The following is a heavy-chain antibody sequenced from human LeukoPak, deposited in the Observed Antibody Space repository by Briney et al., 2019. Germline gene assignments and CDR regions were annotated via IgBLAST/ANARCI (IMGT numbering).Heavy chain of an antibody. CDR2: INHSGST. Sequence: PSETLSLTCAVYGGSFSGYYWSWIRQPPGKGLEWIGEINHSGSTTYNPSLKSRVTISVDTSKHQFSLKLSSVTAADTAVYYCAREGHSSGFGFDYWGQGTLVSVSS. D-gene: IGHD6-19*01. CDR3: AREGHSSGFGFDY. J-gene: IGHJ4*02. V-gene: IGHV4-34*01. CDR1: GGSFSGYY.